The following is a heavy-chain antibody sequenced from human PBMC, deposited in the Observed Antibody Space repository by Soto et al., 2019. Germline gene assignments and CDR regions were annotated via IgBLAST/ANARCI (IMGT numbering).Heavy chain of an antibody. Sequence: GSLRLSCAASGFTLSSYSMTWVRQAPGKGLEWLSYINSDSSVIRHADSVKGRFTVSRDNVKNLLFLQMNSLGDEDTAMYYWARGLGTSWFFLWGPGTLVTVS. CDR2: INSDSSVI. CDR3: ARGLGTSWFFL. V-gene: IGHV3-48*02. D-gene: IGHD2-2*01. CDR1: GFTLSSYS. J-gene: IGHJ5*02.